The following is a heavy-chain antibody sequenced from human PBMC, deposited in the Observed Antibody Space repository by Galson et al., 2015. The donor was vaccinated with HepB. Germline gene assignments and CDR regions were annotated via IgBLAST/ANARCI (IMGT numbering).Heavy chain of an antibody. CDR2: ITSSSTYI. CDR3: VREAAGWRWRDY. D-gene: IGHD5-24*01. J-gene: IGHJ4*02. V-gene: IGHV3-21*01. Sequence: SLRLSCATSGFTFSDYHMNWVRQAPGKGLEWVSSITSSSTYIYYADSVKGRFTISRDNAKSSLYLHMNSLRAEDTAVYYCVREAAGWRWRDYWGKGTLVTVSS. CDR1: GFTFSDYH.